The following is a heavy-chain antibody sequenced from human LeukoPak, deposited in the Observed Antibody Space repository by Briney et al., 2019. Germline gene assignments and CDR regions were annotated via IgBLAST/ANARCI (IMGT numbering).Heavy chain of an antibody. CDR1: GFTFRTYG. Sequence: GGSLRLSCAASGFTFRTYGMHWVRQAPGKGLEWVAFIRNDGTIKYYADSVKGRFTISRDDAKNSLYLEMDSLRAEDTAVYYCARTIYYYESTSYFSDAFDVWGQGTMVTVSS. V-gene: IGHV3-30*02. D-gene: IGHD3-22*01. CDR3: ARTIYYYESTSYFSDAFDV. CDR2: IRNDGTIK. J-gene: IGHJ3*01.